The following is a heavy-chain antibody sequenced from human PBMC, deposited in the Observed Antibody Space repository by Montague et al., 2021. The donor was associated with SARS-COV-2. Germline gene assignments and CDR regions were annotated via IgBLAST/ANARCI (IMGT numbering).Heavy chain of an antibody. J-gene: IGHJ4*02. V-gene: IGHV3-9*01. CDR1: GFTFGDYA. Sequence: SLRLSCAASGFTFGDYAMHWVRQAPGKGLEWVSGISWNSSSIDYADSVKGRFTISRDNAKNSLYLQMNSLRAEDTALYYCARDIDYYDSSGYYDYWGQGTLVTVSS. CDR2: ISWNSSSI. D-gene: IGHD3-22*01. CDR3: ARDIDYYDSSGYYDY.